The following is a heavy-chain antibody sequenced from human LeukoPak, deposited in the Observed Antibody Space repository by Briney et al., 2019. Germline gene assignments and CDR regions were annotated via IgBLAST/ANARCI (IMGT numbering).Heavy chain of an antibody. Sequence: GGSLRLTCATSGFTFSNYGMHWVRQAPGKGLEWVAVISSDETNIRYGDSVRGRFTVSRDNAKNTVYLQMNSLGADDTAVYYCAKDPYRVVFATGNYLDPWGQGTLVTVSS. CDR3: AKDPYRVVFATGNYLDP. CDR2: ISSDETNI. V-gene: IGHV3-30*18. CDR1: GFTFSNYG. J-gene: IGHJ5*02. D-gene: IGHD2-15*01.